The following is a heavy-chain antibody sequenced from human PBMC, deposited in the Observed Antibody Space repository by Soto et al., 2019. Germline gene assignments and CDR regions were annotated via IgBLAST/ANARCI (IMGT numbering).Heavy chain of an antibody. CDR3: ARGNNWIDGDY. D-gene: IGHD1-1*01. J-gene: IGHJ4*02. V-gene: IGHV1-18*01. Sequence: QVQLVQSGAEVKKPGASVKVSCKASGYTFTSFGINWVRQAPGQGLEWMGWIDTYNDNTKYAQKLQDRVTMTTDASTSTAYMELRSLRSDDTAVYYCARGNNWIDGDYWGQGTLVTVSS. CDR1: GYTFTSFG. CDR2: IDTYNDNT.